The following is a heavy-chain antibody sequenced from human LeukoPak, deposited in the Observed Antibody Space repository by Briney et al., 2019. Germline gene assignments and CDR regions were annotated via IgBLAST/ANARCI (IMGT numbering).Heavy chain of an antibody. Sequence: GGSLRLSCATSGFTFSNYAMSWVRQAPGQGLDWVSAISDSGVTAYYADSVKGRFTISRDNAKNSLYLQMNSLRAEDTAVYYCARDRTYGSGTYSFDYWGQGTLVTVSS. J-gene: IGHJ4*02. CDR1: GFTFSNYA. V-gene: IGHV3-23*01. D-gene: IGHD3-10*01. CDR3: ARDRTYGSGTYSFDY. CDR2: ISDSGVTA.